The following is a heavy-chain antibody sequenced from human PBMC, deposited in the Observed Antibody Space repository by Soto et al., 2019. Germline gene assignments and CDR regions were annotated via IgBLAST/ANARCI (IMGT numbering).Heavy chain of an antibody. D-gene: IGHD4-17*01. J-gene: IGHJ4*02. V-gene: IGHV3-30*03. CDR1: GFTFSSYG. Sequence: QVQLVESGGGVVQPGRSLRLSCAASGFTFSSYGMHWVRQAPGKGLEWVAVISYDGSNKYYADSVKGRFTISRDNSKNSCNRKMNARGVGDRVVFNGGGGGVSDVDYGDYVYGYWGQGTLVTVSS. CDR2: ISYDGSNK. CDR3: GGGGVSDVDYGDYVYGY.